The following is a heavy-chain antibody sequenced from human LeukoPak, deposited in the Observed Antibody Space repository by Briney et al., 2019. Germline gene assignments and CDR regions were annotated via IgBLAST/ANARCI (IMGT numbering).Heavy chain of an antibody. V-gene: IGHV3-21*01. D-gene: IGHD3-16*01. CDR3: ARAPLYDYVWGSYSSFDP. J-gene: IGHJ5*02. CDR2: ISSSSSYI. Sequence: GGSLRLSCAASGFTFSSYWMHWVRQAPGKGLEWVSSISSSSSYIYYADSVKGRFTISRDNAKNSLYLQMNSLRAEDTAVYYCARAPLYDYVWGSYSSFDPWGQGTLVTVSS. CDR1: GFTFSSYW.